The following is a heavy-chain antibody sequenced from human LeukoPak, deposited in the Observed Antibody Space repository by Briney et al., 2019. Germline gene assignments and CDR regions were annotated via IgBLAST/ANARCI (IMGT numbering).Heavy chain of an antibody. Sequence: GGSLRLSCAASGFTFSSYSMNWVRQAPGKGLEWVSSISSSSSYIYYADSVKGRFTISRDNAKNSLYLQMNSLRAEDTAVYYCAREEDIVVVPAAPDYWGQGTLVTVSS. CDR1: GFTFSSYS. CDR3: AREEDIVVVPAAPDY. D-gene: IGHD2-2*01. V-gene: IGHV3-21*01. CDR2: ISSSSSYI. J-gene: IGHJ4*02.